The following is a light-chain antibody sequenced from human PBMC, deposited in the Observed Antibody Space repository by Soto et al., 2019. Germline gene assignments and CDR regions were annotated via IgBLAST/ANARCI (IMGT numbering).Light chain of an antibody. CDR3: QQYKNWLTWT. CDR1: QSVSSS. CDR2: CAS. Sequence: EIVMTQSPATLSLSPGERATLSCRASQSVSSSLAWYQHKPGQDPRLLIYCASTRATGIPARCSGSGSGTEFTLTISSLQSEDLAVYYCQQYKNWLTWTFGQGTKVEI. J-gene: IGKJ1*01. V-gene: IGKV3-15*01.